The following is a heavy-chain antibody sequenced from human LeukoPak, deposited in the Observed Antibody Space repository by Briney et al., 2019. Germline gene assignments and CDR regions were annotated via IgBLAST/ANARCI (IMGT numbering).Heavy chain of an antibody. D-gene: IGHD1-7*01. CDR2: IYTSGST. CDR3: ARVNYDTKGVYYYYYMDV. Sequence: PSETLSLTCTVSGGSISGGSYYWSWIRQPAGKGLEWIGRIYTSGSTNYNPSLKSRVTMSVDTSKNQFSLKLSSVTAADTAVYYCARVNYDTKGVYYYYYMDVWGKGTTVTISS. CDR1: GGSISGGSYY. J-gene: IGHJ6*03. V-gene: IGHV4-61*02.